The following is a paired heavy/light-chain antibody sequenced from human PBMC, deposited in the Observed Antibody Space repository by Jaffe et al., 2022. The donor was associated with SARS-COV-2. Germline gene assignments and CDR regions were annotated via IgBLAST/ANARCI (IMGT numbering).Light chain of an antibody. Sequence: QSALTQPPSASGSPGQSVTISCTGTNSDVGGYNYVSWYQQHPGKAPKLMIYEVSKRPSGVPDRFSGSKSGNTASLTVSGLQGEDEADYYCSSKAGSNNPYVFGTGTKVTVL. J-gene: IGLJ1*01. CDR3: SSKAGSNNPYV. CDR2: EVS. V-gene: IGLV2-8*01. CDR1: NSDVGGYNY.
Heavy chain of an antibody. D-gene: IGHD3-10*01. V-gene: IGHV1-2*02. CDR2: INPNSGDT. CDR1: GYTFTGYI. J-gene: IGHJ4*02. Sequence: QVQLVQSGAEVKKPGASVKVSCEASGYTFTGYILHWVRQAPGQGLEYMGWINPNSGDTGYAQKFLGVLTMTRDTSINTVYMELNRLRSDDTAVYYCAREYHYDSGTYSKGFDYWGQGTLITVSS. CDR3: AREYHYDSGTYSKGFDY.